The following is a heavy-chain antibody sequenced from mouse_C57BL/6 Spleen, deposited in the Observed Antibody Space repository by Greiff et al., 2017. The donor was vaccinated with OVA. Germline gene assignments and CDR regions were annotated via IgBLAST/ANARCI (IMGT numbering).Heavy chain of an antibody. D-gene: IGHD1-1*01. CDR1: GYTFTSYW. CDR3: ARTHYYGSSYVDY. J-gene: IGHJ2*01. V-gene: IGHV1-50*01. CDR2: IDPSDSYT. Sequence: VQLQQPGAELVKPGASVKLSCKASGYTFTSYWMQWVKQRPGQGLEWIGEIDPSDSYTNYNQKFKGKATLTVDTYSSTAYMQLSSLTSEDSAVYYCARTHYYGSSYVDYWGQGTTLTVSS.